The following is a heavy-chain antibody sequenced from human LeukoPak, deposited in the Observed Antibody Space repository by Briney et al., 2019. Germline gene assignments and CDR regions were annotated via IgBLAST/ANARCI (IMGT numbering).Heavy chain of an antibody. CDR2: IYYSGST. CDR3: AREKVAARDY. Sequence: PSETLSLTCTVSGGSISSSSYYWGWIRQPPGKGLEWIGSIYYSGSTYYNPSLKSRVTISVDTSKNQFSLKLSSVTAADTAVYYCAREKVAARDYWGQGTLVAVSS. CDR1: GGSISSSSYY. D-gene: IGHD6-6*01. J-gene: IGHJ4*02. V-gene: IGHV4-39*07.